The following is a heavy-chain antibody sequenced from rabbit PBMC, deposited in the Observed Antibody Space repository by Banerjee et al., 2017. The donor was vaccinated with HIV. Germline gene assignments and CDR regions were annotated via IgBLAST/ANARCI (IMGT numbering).Heavy chain of an antibody. CDR2: IDAGSSGRS. Sequence: QEQLKESGGGLVQPGGSLKLSCKASGFDFSSYYMCWVRQAPGKGLEWLACIDAGSSGRSYYASWAKGRFTISKTSSTTVTLQMTSLTAADTATYFCARGDSNSVYSFNLWGPGTLVTVS. J-gene: IGHJ4*01. CDR3: ARGDSNSVYSFNL. V-gene: IGHV1S45*01. D-gene: IGHD1-1*01. CDR1: GFDFSSYY.